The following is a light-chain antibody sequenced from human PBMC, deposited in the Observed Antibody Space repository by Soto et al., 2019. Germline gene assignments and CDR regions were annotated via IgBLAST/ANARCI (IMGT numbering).Light chain of an antibody. CDR1: QSINTY. CDR3: QQSYSTLLIT. V-gene: IGKV1-39*01. CDR2: AAS. Sequence: DIQMTQSPSSLSASVGDRVTITCRASQSINTYLNWYQQIPGKSPKLLIYAASSLHSGVPSRFXGSGSGTYFTLTINSLQPEDFATYYCQQSYSTLLITFGQGTRLEIK. J-gene: IGKJ5*01.